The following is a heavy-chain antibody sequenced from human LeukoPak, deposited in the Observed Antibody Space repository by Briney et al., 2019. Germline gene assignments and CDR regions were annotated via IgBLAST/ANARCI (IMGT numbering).Heavy chain of an antibody. V-gene: IGHV4-34*01. D-gene: IGHD2/OR15-2a*01. J-gene: IGHJ4*02. CDR3: ARTLWGVREYLDS. CDR2: INYSGGT. Sequence: PSETLSLTCAVYGGSFSGYYWSWIRQPPGKGLEWIGEINYSGGTNYNPSLKSRVTISIDTSKNQFSLKLSSVTAADTAVYYCARTLWGVREYLDSWGQGTLVTVSS. CDR1: GGSFSGYY.